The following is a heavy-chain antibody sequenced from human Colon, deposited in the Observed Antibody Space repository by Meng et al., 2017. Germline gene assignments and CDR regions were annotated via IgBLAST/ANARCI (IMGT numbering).Heavy chain of an antibody. V-gene: IGHV3-11*01. Sequence: QVQVVESWGGLVKPGGSLRLSCEASGFIFGDYYMTWIRQAPGKGLEWIAYISSHGTTIHYADSVKGRFTISRDNANNSVSLQMDSLRAEDTAVYYCARNLVPDHWGQGTLVTVSS. CDR1: GFIFGDYY. CDR2: ISSHGTTI. J-gene: IGHJ4*02. CDR3: ARNLVPDH. D-gene: IGHD3-10*01.